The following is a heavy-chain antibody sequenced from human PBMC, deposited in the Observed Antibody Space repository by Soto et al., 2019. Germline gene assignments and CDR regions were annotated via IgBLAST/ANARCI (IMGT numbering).Heavy chain of an antibody. V-gene: IGHV3-23*01. CDR2: ITDNGGST. CDR1: GFTFSSFA. D-gene: IGHD1-26*01. CDR3: AKAGPNSHGRNYFDY. Sequence: GGSRRRSWAASGFTFSSFAVSWVRQAPGKGLEWVSSITDNGGSTYYADSVKGRFSISRDNSKNTLHLQMNNLRAEDTAVYYCAKAGPNSHGRNYFDYWGQGTLVTVSS. J-gene: IGHJ4*02.